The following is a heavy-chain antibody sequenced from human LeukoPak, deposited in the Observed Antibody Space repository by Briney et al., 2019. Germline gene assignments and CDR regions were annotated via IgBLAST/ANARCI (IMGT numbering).Heavy chain of an antibody. Sequence: ASVKVSCKASGYSFTSYYMHWVRQAPGQGLEWMGKINPSGGSTSYAQKFQGRVTMPRDTSTNTVHMELSSLRSEDTAVYYCAREGLLDYAVDYWGQGTLVTVSS. J-gene: IGHJ4*02. CDR3: AREGLLDYAVDY. CDR1: GYSFTSYY. V-gene: IGHV1-46*01. D-gene: IGHD4-17*01. CDR2: INPSGGST.